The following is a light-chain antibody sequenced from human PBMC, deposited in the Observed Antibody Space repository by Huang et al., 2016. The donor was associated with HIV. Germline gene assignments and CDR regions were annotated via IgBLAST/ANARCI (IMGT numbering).Light chain of an antibody. V-gene: IGKV3-15*01. Sequence: EIVMTQSPATLSVSPGERATLSCRASQSISSNLAWYQQKPGQAPRLLIDATSTRATGIPARFSGSGSETEFTLTITSLQSEDFAVYYCQQYDNWPPYTFGQGTKLEI. CDR2: ATS. CDR3: QQYDNWPPYT. CDR1: QSISSN. J-gene: IGKJ2*01.